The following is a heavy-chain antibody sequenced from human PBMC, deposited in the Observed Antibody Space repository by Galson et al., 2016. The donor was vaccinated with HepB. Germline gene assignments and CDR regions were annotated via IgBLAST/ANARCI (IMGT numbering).Heavy chain of an antibody. V-gene: IGHV4-34*01. CDR3: ARGLKRPYCTSASCYLRAMDV. Sequence: ETLSLTCVVHDGSFSGYYWTWIRQPPGKGLEWIGEVNHGAGTKYSPSLKSRFTISSDTSKNHFSLNLTSVTAADTAVYFCARGLKRPYCTSASCYLRAMDVWGQGTTVTVSS. J-gene: IGHJ6*02. CDR2: VNHGAGT. CDR1: DGSFSGYY. D-gene: IGHD2-2*01.